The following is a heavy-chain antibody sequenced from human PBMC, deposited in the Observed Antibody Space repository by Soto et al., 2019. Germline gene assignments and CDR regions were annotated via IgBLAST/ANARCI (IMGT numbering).Heavy chain of an antibody. J-gene: IGHJ6*02. CDR1: GYTFTSYG. CDR3: ARSTRQGIAVAAPNYYCYYGMDV. V-gene: IGHV1-18*01. CDR2: ISAYNGNT. D-gene: IGHD6-19*01. Sequence: ASVKVSCKASGYTFTSYGISWVRQAPGQGLEWMGWISAYNGNTNYAQKLQGRVTMTTDTSTSTAYMELRSLRSDDTAAYYCARSTRQGIAVAAPNYYCYYGMDVWGQGTTVTVSS.